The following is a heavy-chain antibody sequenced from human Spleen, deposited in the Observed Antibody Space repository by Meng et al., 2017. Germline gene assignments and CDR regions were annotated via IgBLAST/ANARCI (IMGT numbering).Heavy chain of an antibody. CDR3: VRDIDPFDR. Sequence: QVQLLQSGAEVKKPGASVKVSCKASGYTFTSSGISWVRQAPGQGLEWMGWISASNGNSNYAQKLQGRVTLTTDTSTSTAYMELRSLTSDDTAVYYCVRDIDPFDRWGQGTLVTVSS. D-gene: IGHD3-16*02. V-gene: IGHV1-18*01. CDR1: GYTFTSSG. J-gene: IGHJ5*02. CDR2: ISASNGNS.